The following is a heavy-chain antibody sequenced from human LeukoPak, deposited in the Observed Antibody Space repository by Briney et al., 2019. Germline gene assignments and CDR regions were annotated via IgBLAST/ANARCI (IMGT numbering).Heavy chain of an antibody. V-gene: IGHV4-61*01. CDR2: IYYSGST. CDR1: GGSVSSSSYY. J-gene: IGHJ4*02. Sequence: PSETLSLTCTVSGGSVSSSSYYWSWIRRPPGEGLEWIGYIYYSGSTNYNPSLRSRVTISVDTSKNQFSLMLNSVTAADTAVYYCARGWPHDYDILTGPRDYFDYWGQGTLVTASS. CDR3: ARGWPHDYDILTGPRDYFDY. D-gene: IGHD3-9*01.